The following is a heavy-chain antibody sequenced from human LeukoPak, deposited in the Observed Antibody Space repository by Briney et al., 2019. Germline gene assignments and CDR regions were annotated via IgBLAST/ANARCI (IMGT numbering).Heavy chain of an antibody. V-gene: IGHV4-59*01. CDR2: VSHTGST. D-gene: IGHD2/OR15-2a*01. J-gene: IGHJ6*03. CDR1: GGSISSYY. CDR3: ARLGNSGICNKYWYMDV. Sequence: PSETLSLTCTVSGGSISSYYWSWIRQPPGKGLEWIGYVSHTGSTNYNPSLNSRLTISVDTSKNQFSLRLSSVTAADTAVYHCARLGNSGICNKYWYMDVWGKGTTVTVSS.